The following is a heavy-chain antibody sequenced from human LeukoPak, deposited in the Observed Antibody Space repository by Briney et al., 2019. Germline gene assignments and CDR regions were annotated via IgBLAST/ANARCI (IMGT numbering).Heavy chain of an antibody. CDR2: ISGSGGST. Sequence: GGSLRLSRAASGFTFSSYAMSWVRQAPGKGLEWVSAISGSGGSTYYADSVKGRFTISRDNSKNTLYLQMNSLRAEDTAVYYCAKDRGDGYNHFDYWGQGTLVTVSS. CDR1: GFTFSSYA. CDR3: AKDRGDGYNHFDY. D-gene: IGHD5-24*01. J-gene: IGHJ4*02. V-gene: IGHV3-23*01.